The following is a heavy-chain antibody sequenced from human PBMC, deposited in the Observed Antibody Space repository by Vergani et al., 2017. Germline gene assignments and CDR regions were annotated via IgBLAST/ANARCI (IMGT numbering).Heavy chain of an antibody. Sequence: QVQLQESGPGLVKSSETLSLTCSVSFDSIRNLYCNWIRQPPGKELEWIGSIHYSENTNYNPSLKTRVTISVDTSKNQFSLTLTSVTAADTAVYYCASATHSGQRADRWGQGILVTVTS. CDR3: ASATHSGQRADR. D-gene: IGHD1-26*01. J-gene: IGHJ5*02. CDR2: IHYSENT. V-gene: IGHV4-59*11. CDR1: FDSIRNLY.